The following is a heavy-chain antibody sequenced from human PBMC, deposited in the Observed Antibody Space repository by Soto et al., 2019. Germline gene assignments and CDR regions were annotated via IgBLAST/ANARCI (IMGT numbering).Heavy chain of an antibody. CDR2: ISGSGGST. V-gene: IGHV3-23*01. D-gene: IGHD5-18*01. Sequence: EVQLLESGGGLVQPGGSLRLSCAASGFTFSSYAMSWVRQAPGKGLEWVSAISGSGGSTYYADSVKGRFTISRDNSKKTLDLQMSSLRAEDTAVCYCAQGRRRGYSYDYASWLQGTLVTVSS. J-gene: IGHJ5*02. CDR3: AQGRRRGYSYDYAS. CDR1: GFTFSSYA.